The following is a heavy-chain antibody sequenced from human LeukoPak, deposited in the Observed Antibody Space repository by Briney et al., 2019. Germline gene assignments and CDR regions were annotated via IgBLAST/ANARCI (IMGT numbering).Heavy chain of an antibody. CDR2: IYTSGST. D-gene: IGHD1-26*01. CDR1: GGSISRYY. Sequence: SETLSLTCTVSGGSISRYYWSWIRQPPGKGLEWIGRIYTSGSTNYNPSLKSRVTMSVDTSKNQFSLKLSSVTAADTAVYYCAREIVGATTRSGYYYYYMDVWGKGTTVTVSS. J-gene: IGHJ6*03. V-gene: IGHV4-4*07. CDR3: AREIVGATTRSGYYYYYMDV.